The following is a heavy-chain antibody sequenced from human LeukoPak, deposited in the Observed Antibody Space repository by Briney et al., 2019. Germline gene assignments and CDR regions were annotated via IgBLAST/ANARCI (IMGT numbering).Heavy chain of an antibody. Sequence: GGSLRPSCAASGFTFSSYAMSWVRQAPGKGPEWVSAISGSGGSTYYADSVKGRFTISRDNSKNTLYLQMNSLRAEDTAVYYCAKAKVLWFGEYVDYWGQGTLVTVSS. J-gene: IGHJ4*02. D-gene: IGHD3-10*01. CDR1: GFTFSSYA. CDR2: ISGSGGST. CDR3: AKAKVLWFGEYVDY. V-gene: IGHV3-23*01.